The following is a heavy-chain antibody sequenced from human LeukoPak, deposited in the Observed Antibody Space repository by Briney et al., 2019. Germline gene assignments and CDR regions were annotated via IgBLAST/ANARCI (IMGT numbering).Heavy chain of an antibody. D-gene: IGHD3-22*01. V-gene: IGHV3-48*03. Sequence: PGGSLRLSCAASGFTFSSYEMNWVRQAPGKGLEWVSYISSSGSTIYYADSVKGRFTISRDNAKNSLYLQMNSLRAEDTAVYYCARVYYDSSLPFDYWGQGTLVTVSS. CDR1: GFTFSSYE. J-gene: IGHJ4*02. CDR3: ARVYYDSSLPFDY. CDR2: ISSSGSTI.